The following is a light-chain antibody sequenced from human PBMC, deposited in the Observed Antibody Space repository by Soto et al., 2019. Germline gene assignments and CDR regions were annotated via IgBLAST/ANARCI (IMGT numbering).Light chain of an antibody. CDR1: SSDVGTYNL. V-gene: IGLV2-23*01. Sequence: QSVLTQPASVSGSPGQSITISCTGTSSDVGTYNLVSWYQQHPGKAPKLMIFEGSKRPSGVSNRFSGSRSGNTASLTISGLQAEDEADYHCSSYAGSNTLIFGGGTKLTVL. CDR3: SSYAGSNTLI. J-gene: IGLJ2*01. CDR2: EGS.